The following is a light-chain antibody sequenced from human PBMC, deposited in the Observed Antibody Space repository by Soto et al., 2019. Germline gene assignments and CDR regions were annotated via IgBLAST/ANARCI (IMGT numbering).Light chain of an antibody. CDR2: YDN. Sequence: QSVLTQPPSASGTPGQRVTISCSGSNSNIGSNTVNWYQQLPGTAPKLLIYYDNLRPSGVPDRISGSKSGTSASLAISGLQSDDEADYYCCSYTSTGTLYVFGTGTKLTVL. CDR3: CSYTSTGTLYV. CDR1: NSNIGSNT. J-gene: IGLJ1*01. V-gene: IGLV1-44*01.